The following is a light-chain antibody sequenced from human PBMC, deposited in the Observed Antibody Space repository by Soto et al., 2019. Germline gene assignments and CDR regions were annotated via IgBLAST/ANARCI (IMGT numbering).Light chain of an antibody. CDR2: GAS. Sequence: EIVLTQSPGTLSLSPGERATLSCRASQSVSSSYLAWYQQNRGQAPRLLIYGASSRAPGIPDRFGGSGSGTDFTLTISRLEPEDFAVYYCQQYDSSWYTFGQGTKLEIK. J-gene: IGKJ2*01. V-gene: IGKV3-20*01. CDR1: QSVSSSY. CDR3: QQYDSSWYT.